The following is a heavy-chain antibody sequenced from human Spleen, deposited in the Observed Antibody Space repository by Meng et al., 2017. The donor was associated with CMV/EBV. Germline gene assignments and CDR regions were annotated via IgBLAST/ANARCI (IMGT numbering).Heavy chain of an antibody. CDR1: GGSFSGYY. Sequence: QVQPQEWGAGLLKPSETLSLTCAGYGGSFSGYYWSWIRQPPGKGLEWIGEINHSGSTNYNPSLKSRVTISVDTSKNQFSLKLSSVTAADTAVYYCARGRVLGYNWFDPWGQGTLVTVSS. CDR2: INHSGST. D-gene: IGHD1-1*01. J-gene: IGHJ5*02. V-gene: IGHV4-34*01. CDR3: ARGRVLGYNWFDP.